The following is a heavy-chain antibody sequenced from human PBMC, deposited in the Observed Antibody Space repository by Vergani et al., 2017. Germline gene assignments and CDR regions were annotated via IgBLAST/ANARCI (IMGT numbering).Heavy chain of an antibody. D-gene: IGHD2-2*02. J-gene: IGHJ6*03. Sequence: QVQLAQSGTEVKKPGASVKVSCQISGYTLTEVSMHWVRQAPGKGLEWMGGFDPEDGETIYAQKFQGRVTMTEDTSTDTAYMELSSLRSEDTAVYYCATLGYCSSTSCYTNSSSWYAGYYYYYMDVWGKGTTVTVSS. V-gene: IGHV1-24*01. CDR2: FDPEDGET. CDR1: GYTLTEVS. CDR3: ATLGYCSSTSCYTNSSSWYAGYYYYYMDV.